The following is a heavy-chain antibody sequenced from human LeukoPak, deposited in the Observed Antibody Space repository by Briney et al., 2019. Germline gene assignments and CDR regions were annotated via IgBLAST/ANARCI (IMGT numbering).Heavy chain of an antibody. V-gene: IGHV5-51*01. CDR3: ARHLFQDYGPMDV. CDR2: IYPGDSET. J-gene: IGHJ6*02. D-gene: IGHD4-17*01. Sequence: GESLKISCQGSGYSFGSHWIGWVRQMPGKGLEWIGIIYPGDSETKYNPSFQGQVTISADRSIKTAFLQWRSLKASDTAMYYCARHLFQDYGPMDVWGQGTTVTVSS. CDR1: GYSFGSHW.